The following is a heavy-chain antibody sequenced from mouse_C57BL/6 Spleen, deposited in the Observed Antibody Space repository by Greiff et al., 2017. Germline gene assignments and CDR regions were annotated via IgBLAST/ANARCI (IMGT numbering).Heavy chain of an antibody. Sequence: VQLQQSVAELVRPGASVKLSCTASGFNIKNTYMHWVKQRPEQGLEWIGRIDPANGNTKYAPKFQGKATITAETSSNTAYLQLSSLTSEDTDISYCVQGTPQANSDYWGQGTPLTVSS. CDR1: GFNIKNTY. V-gene: IGHV14-3*01. D-gene: IGHD3-2*02. CDR3: VQGTPQANSDY. J-gene: IGHJ2*01. CDR2: IDPANGNT.